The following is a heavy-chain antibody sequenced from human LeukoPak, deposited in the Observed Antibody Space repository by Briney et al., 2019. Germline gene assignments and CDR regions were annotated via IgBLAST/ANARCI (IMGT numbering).Heavy chain of an antibody. D-gene: IGHD1-20*01. Sequence: GGSLRLSCAASGFTFSDYYMSWIRQAPGKGLEWVSYISSSGSTIYYADSVKGRFTISRDNAKNSLYLQMYSLRAEDTAVYYCARDRKGMYNWNTGRGFDYWGQGTLVTVSS. CDR3: ARDRKGMYNWNTGRGFDY. J-gene: IGHJ4*02. CDR2: ISSSGSTI. V-gene: IGHV3-11*01. CDR1: GFTFSDYY.